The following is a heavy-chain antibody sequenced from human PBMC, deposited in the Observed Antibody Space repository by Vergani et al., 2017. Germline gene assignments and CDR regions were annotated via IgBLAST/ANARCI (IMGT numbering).Heavy chain of an antibody. CDR2: IYPGDSDT. CDR1: GYSFTSYW. Sequence: EVQLVQSGAEVKTPGASLKISCKGSGYSFTSYWIGWVRQMPGKGLEWMGIIYPGDSDTRYSPSFQGQVTISADKSISTAYLQWSSLKASDTAMYYCASSSSSSGGYYYYGMDVWGQGTTVTVSS. CDR3: ASSSSSSGGYYYYGMDV. D-gene: IGHD6-6*01. V-gene: IGHV5-51*03. J-gene: IGHJ6*02.